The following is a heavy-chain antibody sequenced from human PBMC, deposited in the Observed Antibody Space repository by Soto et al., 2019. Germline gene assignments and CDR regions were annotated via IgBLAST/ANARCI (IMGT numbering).Heavy chain of an antibody. V-gene: IGHV4-61*08. D-gene: IGHD5-18*01. J-gene: IGHJ5*01. CDR3: ARIPVDTYMTYWFDP. CDR2: IYYSGNT. Sequence: QVQLQESGPGLVKPSETLSPTCTVSGASVTSGDYYWSWIRQPPGKGLEWIGYIYYSGNTNYSPSLKSRVAISLDTSHNQFSLKLSSVTAADTAVYFCARIPVDTYMTYWFDPWGQGTLVTVSS. CDR1: GASVTSGDYY.